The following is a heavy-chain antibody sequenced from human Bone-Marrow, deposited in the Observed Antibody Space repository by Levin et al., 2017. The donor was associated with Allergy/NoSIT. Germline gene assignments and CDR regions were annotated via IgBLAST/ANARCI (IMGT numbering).Heavy chain of an antibody. V-gene: IGHV3-33*01. D-gene: IGHD5-24*01. CDR3: GTNIHNFVLDY. CDR2: IWNHGGTQ. CDR1: GYTFTSYG. J-gene: IGHJ4*02. Sequence: GGSLRLSCAASGYTFTSYGMHWVRQTPGKGLEWVAIIWNHGGTQYYADSVKGRFTISRDDPNNTLFLQMNGLRVEDTAVYYCGTNIHNFVLDYWGQGTPVTVSS.